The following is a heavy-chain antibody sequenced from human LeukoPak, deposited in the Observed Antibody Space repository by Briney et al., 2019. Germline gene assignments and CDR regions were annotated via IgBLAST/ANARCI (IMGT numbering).Heavy chain of an antibody. CDR1: GYTFTGYY. D-gene: IGHD3-22*01. Sequence: ASVKVSCKASGYTFTGYYMHWVRQAPGQGLEWMGWINPNSGGTNYAQKFQGRVTMTRDTSISTSYMELRSLRSDDTAVYYCARPNTHYYYDSSGPADYWGQGTLVTVSS. CDR3: ARPNTHYYYDSSGPADY. CDR2: INPNSGGT. V-gene: IGHV1-2*02. J-gene: IGHJ4*02.